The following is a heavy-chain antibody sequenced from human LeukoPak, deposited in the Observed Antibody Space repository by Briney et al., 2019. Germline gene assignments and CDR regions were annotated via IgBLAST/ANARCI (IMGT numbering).Heavy chain of an antibody. Sequence: SETLSLTCTVSGGSISSYYWSWLRQPPGKGLEWIGYIFSSGSANYNPSLESRVTISLDRSRKQFSLKLKSVTAADTAVYYCARRSSDSTGLWAFDYWGQGTLVTVSS. CDR3: ARRSSDSTGLWAFDY. J-gene: IGHJ4*02. CDR1: GGSISSYY. CDR2: IFSSGSA. D-gene: IGHD3-22*01. V-gene: IGHV4-4*09.